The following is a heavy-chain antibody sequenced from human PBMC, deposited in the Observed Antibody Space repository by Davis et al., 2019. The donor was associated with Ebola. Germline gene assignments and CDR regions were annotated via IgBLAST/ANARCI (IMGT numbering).Heavy chain of an antibody. CDR2: ISSSGSTI. CDR1: GFTFSDYY. CDR3: ARGVVGVTWNDY. Sequence: GESLKISCAASGFTFSDYYMSWIRQAPGKGLEWVSYISSSGSTIHYADSVKGRFTISRDNAKNSLYLQMNSLRDEDTAVYYCARGVVGVTWNDYWGQGTLVTVSS. J-gene: IGHJ4*02. V-gene: IGHV3-11*04. D-gene: IGHD1-26*01.